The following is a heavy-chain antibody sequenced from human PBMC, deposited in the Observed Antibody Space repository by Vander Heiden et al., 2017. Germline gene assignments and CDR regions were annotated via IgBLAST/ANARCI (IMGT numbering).Heavy chain of an antibody. D-gene: IGHD3-10*01. V-gene: IGHV3-7*01. Sequence: EVQLVESGGGLVQPGGSLRLSCAAAGFTCSSYGMSWVRQAPGKGLEWVANIKQDGSEKYYVDSVKGRFTISRDNAKNSLYLQMNSLRAEDTAVYYCARGFGRPWGQGTLVTVSS. J-gene: IGHJ5*02. CDR1: GFTCSSYG. CDR3: ARGFGRP. CDR2: IKQDGSEK.